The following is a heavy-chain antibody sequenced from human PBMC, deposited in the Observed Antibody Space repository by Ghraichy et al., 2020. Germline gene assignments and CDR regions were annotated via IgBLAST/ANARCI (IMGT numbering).Heavy chain of an antibody. CDR2: IWYDGSNK. CDR3: ARSYSSSGGFDI. CDR1: GFTFSSYG. J-gene: IGHJ3*02. D-gene: IGHD6-6*01. Sequence: GESLNISCAASGFTFSSYGMHWVRQAPGKGLEWVAVIWYDGSNKYYADSVKGRFTISRDNSKNTLYLQMNSLRAEDTAVYYCARSYSSSGGFDIWGQGTMVTVSS. V-gene: IGHV3-33*01.